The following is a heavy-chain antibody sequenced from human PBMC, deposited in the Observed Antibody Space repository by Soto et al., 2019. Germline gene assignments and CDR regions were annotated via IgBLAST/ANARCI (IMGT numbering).Heavy chain of an antibody. D-gene: IGHD6-13*01. CDR1: GFTFRSFT. CDR2: ISSNSAYI. J-gene: IGHJ5*02. Sequence: GGSLRLSGAASGFTFRSFTMNWVRQAPGKGLEWVSTISSNSAYIYYTDALRGRFTISRDNAKNSPHLQMNSLRAEDTAVYYCTRDASRDSSARGWFDPWGPGTLVTVSS. V-gene: IGHV3-21*01. CDR3: TRDASRDSSARGWFDP.